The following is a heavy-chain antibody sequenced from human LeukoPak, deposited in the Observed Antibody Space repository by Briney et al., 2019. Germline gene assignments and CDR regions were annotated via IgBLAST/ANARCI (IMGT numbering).Heavy chain of an antibody. V-gene: IGHV1-18*01. CDR3: ARAGPFYSGNYLGF. J-gene: IGHJ4*02. D-gene: IGHD1-26*01. CDR2: ISGYEGDA. Sequence: ASVKVSCKTSGYPFGTYGISWVRQAPGQGLEWMGWISGYEGDAKYAQNFHDRVTMTRDKSTNTVEMELKSLRSDDTAVYYCARAGPFYSGNYLGFWGQGTLVTVSS. CDR1: GYPFGTYG.